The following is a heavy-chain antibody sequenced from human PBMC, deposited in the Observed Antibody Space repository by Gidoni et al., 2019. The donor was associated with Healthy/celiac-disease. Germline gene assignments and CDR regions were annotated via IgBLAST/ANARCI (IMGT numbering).Heavy chain of an antibody. Sequence: EVQLVESGGGLVQPGGSLRLSCAASGFTFSSYSMNWVRQAPGKGLEWVSYISSSSSTIYYADSVKGRFTISRDNAKNSLYLQMNSLRDEDTAVYYCARAGGGICSSTSCPFDYWGQGTLVTVSS. V-gene: IGHV3-48*02. J-gene: IGHJ4*02. CDR3: ARAGGGICSSTSCPFDY. CDR2: ISSSSSTI. CDR1: GFTFSSYS. D-gene: IGHD2-2*01.